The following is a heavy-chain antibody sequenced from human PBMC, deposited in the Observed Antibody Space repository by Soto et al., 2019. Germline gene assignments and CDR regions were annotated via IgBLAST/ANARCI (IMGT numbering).Heavy chain of an antibody. V-gene: IGHV1-8*01. CDR1: GSTFTSYD. CDR2: MNPNSGNT. J-gene: IGHJ4*02. Sequence: QVQLVQSGAEVKKPGASVKVSCKASGSTFTSYDFNWVRQATGQGLEWMGWMNPNSGNTGYAQKFQGRVNMTRNTSISTAYIELRSLRSEDTAVYYCARPASWSYYRGFDYWGQGTLGTVSS. CDR3: ARPASWSYYRGFDY. D-gene: IGHD1-26*01.